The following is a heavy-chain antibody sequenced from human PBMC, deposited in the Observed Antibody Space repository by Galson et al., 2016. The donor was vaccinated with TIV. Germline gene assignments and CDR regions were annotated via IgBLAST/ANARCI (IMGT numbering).Heavy chain of an antibody. D-gene: IGHD1-26*01. CDR1: GGSISSISHY. J-gene: IGHJ1*01. CDR3: AWSGWEPSYFQH. Sequence: TLSLTCTVSGGSISSISHYWGWIRQPPGKGLEWIGSIYFTGTTFYNPSLKSRVSISVDTSKNQFSLNLTSVTAADTAIYYCAWSGWEPSYFQHWGRGTLGIVSS. CDR2: IYFTGTT. V-gene: IGHV4-39*07.